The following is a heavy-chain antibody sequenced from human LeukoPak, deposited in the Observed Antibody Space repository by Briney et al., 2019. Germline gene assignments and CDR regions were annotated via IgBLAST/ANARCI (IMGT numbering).Heavy chain of an antibody. D-gene: IGHD6-13*01. V-gene: IGHV1-2*02. CDR1: VYTFTGYY. J-gene: IGHJ4*02. CDR3: ARGDSSSWYYFDY. Sequence: ASVKVSFKASVYTFTGYYMHWVRQAPGQGLEWMGWINPNNDDTNYAQKFQGRVTMTRDTSINTAYMELSSLRSDDTAMYYCARGDSSSWYYFDYWGQGTLVTVSS. CDR2: INPNNDDT.